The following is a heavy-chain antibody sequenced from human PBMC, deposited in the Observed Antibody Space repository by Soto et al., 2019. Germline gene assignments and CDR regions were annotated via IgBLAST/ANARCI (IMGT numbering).Heavy chain of an antibody. Sequence: QMQLVESGGGVVQPGGSSKLACSASGFTVATTGMHWVRQAPGKGLEWVAMISHDGTSRPYRDSVRGRFTISRDDAKNTLYLEMTSLRPEDTAMYFCAKDWGSSGWFNWFNPWGQGVLVTVSS. CDR3: AKDWGSSGWFNWFNP. CDR2: ISHDGTSR. J-gene: IGHJ5*02. D-gene: IGHD6-19*01. CDR1: GFTVATTG. V-gene: IGHV3-30*18.